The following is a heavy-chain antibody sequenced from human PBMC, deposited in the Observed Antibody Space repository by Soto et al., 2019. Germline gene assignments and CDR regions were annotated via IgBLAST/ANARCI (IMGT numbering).Heavy chain of an antibody. Sequence: QVQLVESGGGVVQPGRSLTVSCAASGFTFNTYTIHWVRQAPGKGLEWVAVISYGSTYKYYADSVKGRFTISRDDSKNTLYLQMNTLTVGDTAVYYCARARSSGWHYLDLWGQGTLVTVSS. CDR2: ISYGSTYK. CDR1: GFTFNTYT. CDR3: ARARSSGWHYLDL. V-gene: IGHV3-30-3*01. D-gene: IGHD6-19*01. J-gene: IGHJ4*02.